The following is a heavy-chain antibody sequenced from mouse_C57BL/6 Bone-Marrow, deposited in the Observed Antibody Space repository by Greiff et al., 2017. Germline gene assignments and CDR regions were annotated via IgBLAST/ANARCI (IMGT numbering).Heavy chain of an antibody. CDR3: ARLGVWYAMDY. CDR1: GYTFTNYW. CDR2: IYPGGGYT. V-gene: IGHV1-63*01. Sequence: VQLQQSGAELVRPGTSVKMSCKASGYTFTNYWIGWAKQRPGHGLEWIGDIYPGGGYTNYNEKFKGKATLTADKSSSTAYMQFSSLTSEDYAIYYCARLGVWYAMDYWGQGTSVTVSS. J-gene: IGHJ4*01.